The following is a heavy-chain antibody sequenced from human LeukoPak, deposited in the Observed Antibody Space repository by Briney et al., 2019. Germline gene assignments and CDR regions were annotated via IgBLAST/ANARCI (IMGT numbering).Heavy chain of an antibody. J-gene: IGHJ4*02. CDR2: ISGSGGST. Sequence: GGSLRLSCAACGVTFSSFAMSWVRQAPGKGLEWVSAISGSGGSTYYADSVKGRFTISRDNSKNTLYLQMNSLRAEDTAVYYCAKDRGDYYDSSGYYYGEAYFDYWGQGTLVTVSS. D-gene: IGHD3-22*01. V-gene: IGHV3-23*01. CDR1: GVTFSSFA. CDR3: AKDRGDYYDSSGYYYGEAYFDY.